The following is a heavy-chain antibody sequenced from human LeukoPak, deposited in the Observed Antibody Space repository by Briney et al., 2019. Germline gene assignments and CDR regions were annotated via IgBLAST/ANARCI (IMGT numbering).Heavy chain of an antibody. J-gene: IGHJ5*02. CDR3: AREHYYGSGSYYMGENNWFDP. CDR1: GGTFSSYA. Sequence: ASVKVSCKASGGTFSSYAISWVRQAPGQGLEWMGGIIPIFGTANYAQKFQGRVTITADKSTSTAYMELSSLRSEDTAVYYCAREHYYGSGSYYMGENNWFDPWGQGTLVTVSP. D-gene: IGHD3-10*01. CDR2: IIPIFGTA. V-gene: IGHV1-69*06.